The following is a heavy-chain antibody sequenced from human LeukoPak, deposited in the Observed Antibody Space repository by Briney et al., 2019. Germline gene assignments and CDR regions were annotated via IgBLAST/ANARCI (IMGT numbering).Heavy chain of an antibody. CDR1: GYTFTSYD. D-gene: IGHD2-2*01. Sequence: ASVKVSCKASGYTFTSYDINWVRQATGQGLEWMGWMNPNSGNTGYAQKFQGRVTMTRNTSISTAYMELSSLRSEDTAVYYCAREVVIVVPAATAYYYYYMDVWGKGTTVTVSS. V-gene: IGHV1-8*01. CDR2: MNPNSGNT. J-gene: IGHJ6*03. CDR3: AREVVIVVPAATAYYYYYMDV.